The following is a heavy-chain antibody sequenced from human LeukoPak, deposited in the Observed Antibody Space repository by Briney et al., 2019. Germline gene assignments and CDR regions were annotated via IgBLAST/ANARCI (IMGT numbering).Heavy chain of an antibody. Sequence: GASVKVSCKASGYTFTSYDINWVRQATGQGLEWMGWMNPNSGNTGYAQKFQGRVTMTRNTSISTAYMELSGLRSEDTAVYYCARTQGYCTTGVCSYYFDYWGQGTLVTVSS. CDR2: MNPNSGNT. J-gene: IGHJ4*02. V-gene: IGHV1-8*01. CDR1: GYTFTSYD. CDR3: ARTQGYCTTGVCSYYFDY. D-gene: IGHD2-8*01.